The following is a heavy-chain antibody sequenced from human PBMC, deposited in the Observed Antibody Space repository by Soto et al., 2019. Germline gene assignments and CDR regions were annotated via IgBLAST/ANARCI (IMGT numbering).Heavy chain of an antibody. CDR1: GYTFTSYA. CDR2: INAGNGNT. D-gene: IGHD2-21*02. J-gene: IGHJ4*02. CDR3: ARSIVVVTAIDH. V-gene: IGHV1-3*01. Sequence: ASVKVSCKASGYTFTSYAMHWVRQAPGQRLEWMGWINAGNGNTKYSQKFQGRVTITRDTSASTAYMELSSLRSEDTAVYYCARSIVVVTAIDHSGQGTLVKVS.